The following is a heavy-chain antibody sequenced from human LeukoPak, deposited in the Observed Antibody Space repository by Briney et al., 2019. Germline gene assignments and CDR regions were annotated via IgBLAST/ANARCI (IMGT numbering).Heavy chain of an antibody. CDR1: GFTLSSYA. Sequence: GGSLRLSCAASGFTLSSYAMSWVRQAPGKGLEWVSAISGSGGSTYYADSVKGRFTISRDNSKNTLYLQMNSLRAEDTAVYYCAKDWYYDSSGYFDYWGQGTLVTVSS. CDR3: AKDWYYDSSGYFDY. V-gene: IGHV3-23*01. J-gene: IGHJ4*02. D-gene: IGHD3-22*01. CDR2: ISGSGGST.